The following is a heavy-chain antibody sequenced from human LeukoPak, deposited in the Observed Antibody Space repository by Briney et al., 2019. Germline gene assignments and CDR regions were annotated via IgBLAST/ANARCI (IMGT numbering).Heavy chain of an antibody. Sequence: ASVKVSCEASGYTFTGYYMHWVRQAPGQGLEWMGRINPNSGGTNYAQKFQGRVTMTRDTSISTAYMELSRLRSDDTAVYYCARECSGGSCYGGDYWGQGTLVTVSS. V-gene: IGHV1-2*06. CDR3: ARECSGGSCYGGDY. J-gene: IGHJ4*02. CDR1: GYTFTGYY. D-gene: IGHD2-15*01. CDR2: INPNSGGT.